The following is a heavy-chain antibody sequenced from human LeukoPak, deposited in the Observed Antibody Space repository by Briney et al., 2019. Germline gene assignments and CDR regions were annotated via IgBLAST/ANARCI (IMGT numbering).Heavy chain of an antibody. D-gene: IGHD2-2*01. J-gene: IGHJ4*02. Sequence: QSGGSLRLSCTASAFPFINYWMHWVRQAPGKGLVWVSRINSDGSTTNYADSVKGRFTISRDNAKNTLYLQMNSLRAEDTAVYYCAKLVPAAMTWDIDYWGQGTLVTVSS. CDR1: AFPFINYW. V-gene: IGHV3-74*01. CDR2: INSDGSTT. CDR3: AKLVPAAMTWDIDY.